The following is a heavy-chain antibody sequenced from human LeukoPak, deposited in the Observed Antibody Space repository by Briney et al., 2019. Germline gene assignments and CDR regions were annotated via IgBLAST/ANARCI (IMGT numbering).Heavy chain of an antibody. CDR3: VRDRLKSGDFFWFDP. V-gene: IGHV1-24*01. CDR2: FDPEDGET. D-gene: IGHD4-17*01. J-gene: IGHJ5*02. CDR1: GYTLTELS. Sequence: ASVKVSCKVSGYTLTELSMHWVRQAPGKGLEWMGGFDPEDGETIYAQKLQGRVTMTTDTSTSTAYMELRSLRSDDTAVYYCVRDRLKSGDFFWFDPWGQGTLVTVSS.